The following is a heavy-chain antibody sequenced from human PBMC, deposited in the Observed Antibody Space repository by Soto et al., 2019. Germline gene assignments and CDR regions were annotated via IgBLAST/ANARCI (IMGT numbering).Heavy chain of an antibody. D-gene: IGHD1-26*01. J-gene: IGHJ4*02. V-gene: IGHV4-39*01. CDR3: ARGGSGSYPLDD. CDR2: VYYTGGT. CDR1: GGSISSRSNY. Sequence: SETLSLTCTVSGGSISSRSNYWGWIRQPPGKDLEWIGSVYYTGGTYYNPSLKSRVAISIDMSKNQFSLELSFVTAADTAVYYWARGGSGSYPLDDWGQGTLVTGS.